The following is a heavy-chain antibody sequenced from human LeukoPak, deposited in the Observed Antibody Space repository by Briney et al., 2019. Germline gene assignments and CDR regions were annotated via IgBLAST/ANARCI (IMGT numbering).Heavy chain of an antibody. CDR2: IFYTGSP. V-gene: IGHV4-59*08. CDR3: ARHSGGSGSSTYAQYFDY. CDR1: GGSISSYY. D-gene: IGHD3-10*01. J-gene: IGHJ4*02. Sequence: PSETLSLTCIVPGGSISSYYWSWIRQPPGKGLEWIGYIFYTGSPNYNPSLKSRVTLSLDTSKNQFSLNLSSVTAADTAVYYCARHSGGSGSSTYAQYFDYWGQGTQVTVSS.